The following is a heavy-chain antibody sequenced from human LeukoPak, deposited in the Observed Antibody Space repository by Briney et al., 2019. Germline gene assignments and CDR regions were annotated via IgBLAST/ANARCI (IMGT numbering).Heavy chain of an antibody. D-gene: IGHD1-26*01. CDR2: IYSGGST. J-gene: IGHJ6*03. CDR1: GFTFSSYA. CDR3: ARDSRSGSYYDYYYYYYMDV. V-gene: IGHV3-66*01. Sequence: GGSLRLSCAASGFTFSSYAMHWVRQAPGKGLEWVSVIYSGGSTYYADSVKGRFTISRDNSKNTLYLQMNSLRAEDTAVYYCARDSRSGSYYDYYYYYYMDVWGKGTTVTISS.